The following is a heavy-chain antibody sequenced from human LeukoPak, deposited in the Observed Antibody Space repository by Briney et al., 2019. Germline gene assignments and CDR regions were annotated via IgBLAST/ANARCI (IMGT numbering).Heavy chain of an antibody. Sequence: GASVKVSCKASGYTFTGYYMHWVRQAPGQGLEWMGWINPNSGGTNYAQKFQGRVTMTRDTSISTAYMELSRLRSDDTAVYYCARDTLGYQLPTNWFDPWGQGTLVTVSS. V-gene: IGHV1-2*02. J-gene: IGHJ5*02. CDR3: ARDTLGYQLPTNWFDP. D-gene: IGHD2-2*01. CDR2: INPNSGGT. CDR1: GYTFTGYY.